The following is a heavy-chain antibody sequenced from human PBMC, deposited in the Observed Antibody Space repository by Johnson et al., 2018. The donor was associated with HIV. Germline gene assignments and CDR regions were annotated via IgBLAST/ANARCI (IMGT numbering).Heavy chain of an antibody. J-gene: IGHJ3*02. CDR1: EFTFANYA. CDR3: AREIAAAGVDTFDI. Sequence: VQLVESGGGLVQPGGSLRLSCAASEFTFANYAMSWVRQAPGKGLEWVSTISGSGGNTYYADSVKGRFIISRDNAKNSLFLQMNSLRAEDTAVYYCAREIAAAGVDTFDIWGQGTMVTVSS. CDR2: ISGSGGNT. D-gene: IGHD6-13*01. V-gene: IGHV3-23*04.